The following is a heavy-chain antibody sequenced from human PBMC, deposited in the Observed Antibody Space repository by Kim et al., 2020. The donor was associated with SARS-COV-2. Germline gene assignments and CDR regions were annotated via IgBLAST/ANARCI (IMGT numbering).Heavy chain of an antibody. J-gene: IGHJ6*02. CDR2: IDWDDDK. V-gene: IGHV2-70*11. D-gene: IGHD3-9*01. CDR3: ARTQYDILTGYQGGMDV. Sequence: SGPTLVNPHPLTLTCTFSGFSLSTSGMCVSWIRQPPGKALEWLARIDWDDDKYYSTSLKTRLTISKDTSKNQVVLTMTNMDPVDTATYYCARTQYDILTGYQGGMDVWGQGTTVTVSS. CDR1: GFSLSTSGMC.